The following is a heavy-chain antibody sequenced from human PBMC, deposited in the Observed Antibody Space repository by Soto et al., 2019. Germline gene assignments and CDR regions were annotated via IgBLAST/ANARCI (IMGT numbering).Heavy chain of an antibody. CDR3: AKDRRAGGNCAFYFDF. J-gene: IGHJ4*02. V-gene: IGHV3-23*01. CDR1: GFKFISFD. Sequence: PWLSLRVSWPPSGFKFISFDMSWWRDAPGKGLESGSLLSATGGGTYYAYSVKVRFTISRDSSHDTLYLQVHSLTSEYTAAYYFAKDRRAGGNCAFYFDFWGQGAKVSVSS. CDR2: LSATGGGT. D-gene: IGHD3-16*01.